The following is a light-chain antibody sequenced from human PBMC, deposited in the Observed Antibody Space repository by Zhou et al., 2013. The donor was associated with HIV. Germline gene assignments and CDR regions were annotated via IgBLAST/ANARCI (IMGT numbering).Light chain of an antibody. CDR3: QQFNSYPLT. J-gene: IGKJ2*01. V-gene: IGKV1-8*01. CDR1: QNITSY. Sequence: AIRITQSPSSLSASTGDRVTITCRASQNITSYLAWYQQKPGKAPNLLIYATSTLHSGVPSRFSGSGSGTDFTLTISCLQPEDFATYYCQQFNSYPLTFGQGTNLEIK. CDR2: ATS.